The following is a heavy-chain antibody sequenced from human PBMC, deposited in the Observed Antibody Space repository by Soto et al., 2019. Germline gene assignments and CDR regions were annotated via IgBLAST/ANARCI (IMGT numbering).Heavy chain of an antibody. CDR1: GYSISPYY. J-gene: IGHJ5*02. CDR3: ARDRRLITMVRGVSLWFDP. D-gene: IGHD3-10*01. CDR2: VYYSGST. Sequence: SETLSLTCTVSGYSISPYYWSWIRQLPGNGLEWIGYVYYSGSTNYGPSLQNRVTISVDTSKNQFSLKLSSVTAADTAVYYCARDRRLITMVRGVSLWFDPWGQGTLVTVSS. V-gene: IGHV4-59*12.